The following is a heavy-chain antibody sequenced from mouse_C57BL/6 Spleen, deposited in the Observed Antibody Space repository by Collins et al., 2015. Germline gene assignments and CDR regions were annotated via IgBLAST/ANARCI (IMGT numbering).Heavy chain of an antibody. Sequence: EVQLQQSVAELVRPGASVKLSCTPSGFNIKDDYMHWVNQRPEQGLEWIGWIDPENGDTEYASKFQGKATITTDTSSNTAYLQLSSLTSEDTAVYYCTSYYVWGTGTTVTVSS. CDR1: GFNIKDDY. V-gene: IGHV14-4*01. D-gene: IGHD1-1*01. J-gene: IGHJ1*03. CDR3: TSYYV. CDR2: IDPENGDT.